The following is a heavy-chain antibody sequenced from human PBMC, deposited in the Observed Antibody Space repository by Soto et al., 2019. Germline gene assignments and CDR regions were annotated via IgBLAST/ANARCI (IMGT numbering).Heavy chain of an antibody. CDR2: MNPNSGNT. Sequence: ASVKVSCKASGYTFTSYDINWVRQATGQGLEWMGWMNPNSGNTGYAQKFQGRVTMTRNTSISTAYMELSSLRSEDTAVYYCATDSGLRSSSWYGLYNWFDPWGQGTLVTVSS. CDR3: ATDSGLRSSSWYGLYNWFDP. CDR1: GYTFTSYD. V-gene: IGHV1-8*01. J-gene: IGHJ5*02. D-gene: IGHD6-13*01.